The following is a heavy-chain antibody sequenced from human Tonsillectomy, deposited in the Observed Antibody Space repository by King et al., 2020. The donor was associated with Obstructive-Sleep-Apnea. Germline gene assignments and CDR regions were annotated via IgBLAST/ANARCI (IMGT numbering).Heavy chain of an antibody. Sequence: VQLVESGGGLVQPGRSLRLSCAASGFTFDDYDMPWVRQAPGKGLGWVSGISWNSGSIGYADSVMGRFTISRDNAKNSLYLQMNSLRAEDTALYYCAKDKGGSYEGYFDYWGQGTLVTVSS. D-gene: IGHD1-26*01. V-gene: IGHV3-9*01. CDR1: GFTFDDYD. CDR2: ISWNSGSI. J-gene: IGHJ4*02. CDR3: AKDKGGSYEGYFDY.